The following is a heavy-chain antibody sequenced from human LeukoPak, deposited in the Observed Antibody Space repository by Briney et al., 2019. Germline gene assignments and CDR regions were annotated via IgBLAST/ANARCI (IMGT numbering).Heavy chain of an antibody. CDR2: ISAYNGNT. J-gene: IGHJ3*02. CDR3: ARGARRSSRDKGDAFDI. Sequence: GASVKVSCKASGYTFTSYGISWVRQAPGQGLEWMGWISAYNGNTNYAQKLQGRVTMTTDTSTSTAYMELRSLRSDDTAVYYCARGARRSSRDKGDAFDIWGQGTMVTVSS. V-gene: IGHV1-18*01. D-gene: IGHD5-24*01. CDR1: GYTFTSYG.